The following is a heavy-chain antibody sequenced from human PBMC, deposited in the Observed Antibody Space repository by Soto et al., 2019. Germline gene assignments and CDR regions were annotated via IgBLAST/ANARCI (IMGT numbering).Heavy chain of an antibody. CDR3: ARHATGVPSPFDS. Sequence: QVQLQESGPGLVKPSETLSLTCTVSSGSISGSYWAWIRQPPGKGLEYIGHIDYTGSTNYSPSLPCRVTMSVDTSNTQVSLKPTSVTAAATAVYSSARHATGVPSPFDSCCPRTLVTVSS. CDR1: SGSISGSY. CDR2: IDYTGST. D-gene: IGHD2-8*01. V-gene: IGHV4-59*08. J-gene: IGHJ5*01.